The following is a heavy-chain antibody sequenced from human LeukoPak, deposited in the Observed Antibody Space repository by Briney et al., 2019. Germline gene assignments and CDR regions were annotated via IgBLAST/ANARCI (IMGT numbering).Heavy chain of an antibody. J-gene: IGHJ4*02. CDR2: ISVSGGST. CDR1: GFTFSSYA. CDR3: AKNRHRLPSDY. Sequence: GGSLRLSCAASGFTFSSYAMSWVRQAPGKGLEWVSAISVSGGSTYYADSVKGRFTISRDNSKNTLYLQMDSLRADDTAVYYCAKNRHRLPSDYWGQGNLVTVSS. V-gene: IGHV3-23*01. D-gene: IGHD2-2*01.